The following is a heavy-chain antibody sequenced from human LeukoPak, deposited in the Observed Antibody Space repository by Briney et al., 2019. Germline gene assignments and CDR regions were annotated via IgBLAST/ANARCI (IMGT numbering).Heavy chain of an antibody. J-gene: IGHJ4*02. CDR3: ARGPNSNWSGLDF. CDR2: SSPTGSTT. D-gene: IGHD6-6*01. Sequence: GGSLRLSCTASGFSFSGHWMHWARQLPGKGLVWVSRSSPTGSTTSYADSVKGRFTVSRDNAKNTLYLQVNNLRAEDTAVYYCARGPNSNWSGLDFWGQGTLLTVSS. CDR1: GFSFSGHW. V-gene: IGHV3-74*01.